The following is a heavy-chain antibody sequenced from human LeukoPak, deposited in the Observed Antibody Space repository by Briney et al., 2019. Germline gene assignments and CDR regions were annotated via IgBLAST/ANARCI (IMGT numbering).Heavy chain of an antibody. V-gene: IGHV4-61*02. Sequence: SQTLSLTCTVSGGSISSGSYYWSWIRQPAGKGLERIGRIYTSGSTNYNPSLKSRVTISVDTSKNQFSLKLSSVTAADTAVYYCARDGFYCSSTSCYFHDAFDIWGQGTMVTVSS. J-gene: IGHJ3*02. CDR2: IYTSGST. D-gene: IGHD2-2*01. CDR3: ARDGFYCSSTSCYFHDAFDI. CDR1: GGSISSGSYY.